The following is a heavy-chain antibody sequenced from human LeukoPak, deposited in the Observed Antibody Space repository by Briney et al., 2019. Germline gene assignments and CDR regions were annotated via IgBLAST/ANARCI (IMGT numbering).Heavy chain of an antibody. Sequence: SETPSLTCTVSGGSISSYYWSWIRQPPGKGLEWIGYIYYSGSTNYNPSLKSRVTISVDTSKNQFSLKLSSMTAADTAVYYCTRARSSGWGHNFDYWGQGTRVTVSA. CDR2: IYYSGST. D-gene: IGHD6-19*01. J-gene: IGHJ4*02. CDR3: TRARSSGWGHNFDY. CDR1: GGSISSYY. V-gene: IGHV4-59*01.